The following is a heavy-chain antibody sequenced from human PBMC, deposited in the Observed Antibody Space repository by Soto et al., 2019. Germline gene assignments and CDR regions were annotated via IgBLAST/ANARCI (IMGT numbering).Heavy chain of an antibody. D-gene: IGHD3-10*01. CDR2: IHHSGST. CDR1: GGSISSGGHY. CDR3: VRGVLS. J-gene: IGHJ1*01. Sequence: QVQLRESGPGLVKASQTLSLTCNVSGGSISSGGHYWTWIRQHPGKGLEWIGNIHHSGSTFYNPSLKSRVSISVDTSKSQFSLKLSSVTAADTAVYFCVRGVLSWGQGTLVTVSS. V-gene: IGHV4-31*03.